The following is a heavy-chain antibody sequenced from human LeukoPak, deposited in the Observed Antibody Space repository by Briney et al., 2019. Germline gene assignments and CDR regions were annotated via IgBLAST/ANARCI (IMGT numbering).Heavy chain of an antibody. CDR2: INPNSGGT. D-gene: IGHD1-26*01. Sequence: GASVKLSCKSSGYTFTVYYMHWVRQGPGQGHELMGWINPNSGGTKYTQKFQGRVTMTRDTSISTAYMELRRLRSDDTAVYYWERDRRANSGDGGYWGQGTLVTVSS. J-gene: IGHJ4*02. CDR3: ERDRRANSGDGGY. CDR1: GYTFTVYY. V-gene: IGHV1-2*02.